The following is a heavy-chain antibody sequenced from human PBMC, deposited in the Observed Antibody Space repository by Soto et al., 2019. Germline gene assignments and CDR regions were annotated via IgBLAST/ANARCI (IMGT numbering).Heavy chain of an antibody. Sequence: GASVKVSCKASGYTFTGYYMHWARQAPGQGLEWMGWINPNSGGTNYAQKFQGWVTMTRDTSISTAYMELSRLRSDDTAAYYCASGGPAANFVSDYYYYGMDVWGQGTTVTVSS. CDR3: ASGGPAANFVSDYYYYGMDV. CDR2: INPNSGGT. D-gene: IGHD2-2*01. J-gene: IGHJ6*02. V-gene: IGHV1-2*04. CDR1: GYTFTGYY.